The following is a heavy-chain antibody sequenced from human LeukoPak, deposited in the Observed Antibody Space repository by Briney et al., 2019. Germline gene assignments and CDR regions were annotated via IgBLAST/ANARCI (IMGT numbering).Heavy chain of an antibody. CDR3: ARSSAAAGPNDY. CDR2: IYTSGST. V-gene: IGHV4-4*07. J-gene: IGHJ4*02. D-gene: IGHD6-13*01. CDR1: GGSISSYN. Sequence: SETLSLTCTVPGGSISSYNWSWIRQPAGKGLEWIGRIYTSGSTNYNPSLKSRVTMSVDTSKNQFSLKLSSVTAADTAVYYCARSSAAAGPNDYWGQGTLVTVSS.